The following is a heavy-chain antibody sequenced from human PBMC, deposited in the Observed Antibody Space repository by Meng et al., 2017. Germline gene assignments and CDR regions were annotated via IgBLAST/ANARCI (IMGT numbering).Heavy chain of an antibody. Sequence: VMRMRSGPELKKPWASVKVSCKASGYTFAASWIQWVRQAPGQGLEWMGRIDPKSDNTHYAQKFQGRVTMTRDTSISTAYMELSGPRSDDTAVYYCARDEDISAAGYLLGDFWGQGTLVTVSS. V-gene: IGHV1-2*06. CDR2: IDPKSDNT. CDR3: ARDEDISAAGYLLGDF. J-gene: IGHJ4*02. CDR1: GYTFAASW. D-gene: IGHD6-13*01.